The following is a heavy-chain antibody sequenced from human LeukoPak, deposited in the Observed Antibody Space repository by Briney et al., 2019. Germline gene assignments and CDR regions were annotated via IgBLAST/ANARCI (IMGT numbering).Heavy chain of an antibody. CDR3: AKAIGPRCSSGWYGFDY. CDR2: ISGSSGII. Sequence: PGGSLRLSCAASGFTFNTYTMNWVRQAPGKGLEWVSYISGSSGIIDYADSVRGRFTISRDNSKNTLYLQMNSLRAEDTAVYYCAKAIGPRCSSGWYGFDYWGQGTLVTVSS. CDR1: GFTFNTYT. D-gene: IGHD6-19*01. V-gene: IGHV3-48*01. J-gene: IGHJ4*02.